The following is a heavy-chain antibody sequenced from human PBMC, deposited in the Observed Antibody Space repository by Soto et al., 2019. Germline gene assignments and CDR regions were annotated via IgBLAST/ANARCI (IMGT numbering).Heavy chain of an antibody. CDR1: GFTFSSYG. CDR2: IWYDGSNK. CDR3: AREPVAGCYYYYYGMDV. J-gene: IGHJ6*02. V-gene: IGHV3-33*01. Sequence: QVQLVESGGGVVQPGRSLRLSCAASGFTFSSYGMHWVRQAPGKGLEWVAVIWYDGSNKYYADSVKGRFTISRDNSKNTLYLQMNSLRAEDTAVYYCAREPVAGCYYYYYGMDVWGQGTTVTVSS. D-gene: IGHD6-19*01.